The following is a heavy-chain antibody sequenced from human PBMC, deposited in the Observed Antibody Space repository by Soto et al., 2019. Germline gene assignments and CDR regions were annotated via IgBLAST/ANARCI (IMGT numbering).Heavy chain of an antibody. V-gene: IGHV3-48*02. D-gene: IGHD2-2*01. CDR1: GFTFSRYS. Sequence: GGSLRLSCAASGFTFSRYSMNWVRQAPGKGLEWVSYISSSSSTIYYADSVKGRFTISRDNAKNSLYLQMNSLRDEDTAVYYCAGYQRLSLVHNYYGMDVWGQGTTVTVSS. CDR2: ISSSSSTI. CDR3: AGYQRLSLVHNYYGMDV. J-gene: IGHJ6*02.